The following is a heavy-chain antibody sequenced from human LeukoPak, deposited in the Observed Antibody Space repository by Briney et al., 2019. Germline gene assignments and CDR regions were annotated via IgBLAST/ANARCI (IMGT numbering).Heavy chain of an antibody. Sequence: SETLSLTCTVSGGSLSSYYWSWIRQPAGKGLEWIGRIYTSGSTNYNPSLKSRVTMSVDTPKKQLSLNLSSMTAADTAVYYCARDQYPSRIAAAGTGWFDPWGQGTLVTVSS. J-gene: IGHJ5*02. CDR1: GGSLSSYY. CDR2: IYTSGST. D-gene: IGHD6-13*01. V-gene: IGHV4-4*07. CDR3: ARDQYPSRIAAAGTGWFDP.